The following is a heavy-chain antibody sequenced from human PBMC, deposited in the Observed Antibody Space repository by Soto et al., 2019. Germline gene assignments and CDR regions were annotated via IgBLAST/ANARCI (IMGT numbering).Heavy chain of an antibody. CDR3: AKDYLGGSSWSHDGSAP. V-gene: IGHV3-23*01. J-gene: IGHJ5*02. CDR1: GFTFSSYA. CDR2: ISGSGGST. D-gene: IGHD6-13*01. Sequence: EVQLLESGGGLVQPGGSLRLSCAASGFTFSSYAMSWVRQAPGKGLEWVSAISGSGGSTYYADSVKGRFTISRDNSKNTLYRKMNGLRAEDTAVYYCAKDYLGGSSWSHDGSAPGGQGTRSPVSS.